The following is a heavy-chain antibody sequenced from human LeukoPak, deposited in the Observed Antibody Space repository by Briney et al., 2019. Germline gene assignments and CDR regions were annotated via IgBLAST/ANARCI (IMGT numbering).Heavy chain of an antibody. CDR1: GGSFSGYY. CDR2: INHSGST. V-gene: IGHV4-34*01. Sequence: SETLSLTCTVDGGSFSGYYWSWIRQPPGKGLEWIGEINHSGSTNYNPSLKSRVTISVDTSKNQFSLKLSSATAADTAVYYCARGRFDRALFWGQGTLVTVSS. D-gene: IGHD3-22*01. J-gene: IGHJ4*02. CDR3: ARGRFDRALF.